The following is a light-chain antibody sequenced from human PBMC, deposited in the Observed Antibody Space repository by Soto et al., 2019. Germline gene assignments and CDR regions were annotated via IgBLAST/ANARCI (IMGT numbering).Light chain of an antibody. Sequence: ELVITQSPATLSVSPGERATLSCRASQSVSSNLAWYQQKPGQAPRLLIYGASTRATGIPARFSGSGSGTEITLTISSLQSEDFAVYCCQQYNNWPITFGQGTRLEIK. CDR2: GAS. V-gene: IGKV3-15*01. CDR1: QSVSSN. CDR3: QQYNNWPIT. J-gene: IGKJ5*01.